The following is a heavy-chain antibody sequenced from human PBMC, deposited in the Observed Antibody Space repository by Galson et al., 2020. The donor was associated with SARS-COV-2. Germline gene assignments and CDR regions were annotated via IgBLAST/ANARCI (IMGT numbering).Heavy chain of an antibody. D-gene: IGHD3-10*02. J-gene: IGHJ3*02. CDR3: TRRRLFGDRRYGFDI. Sequence: GGSLRLSCAASGFSFSNYWMNWFRQGPGKGLEWVANIKQDGSEKYYEDSVRGRFTISRDNAKNSLYLQMNSLRAEDTAVYYCTRRRLFGDRRYGFDIWGQGTVVTVSS. CDR1: GFSFSNYW. V-gene: IGHV3-7*01. CDR2: IKQDGSEK.